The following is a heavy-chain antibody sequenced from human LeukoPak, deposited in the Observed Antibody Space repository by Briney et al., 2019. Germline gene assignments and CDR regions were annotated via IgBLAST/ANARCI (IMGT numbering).Heavy chain of an antibody. CDR2: IWYDGSNK. J-gene: IGHJ4*02. Sequence: GGSLRLSCAAPGFTFSSYGMHWVRQAPGKGLEWVAVIWYDGSNKYYADSVKGRFTISRDNSKNTLYLQMNSLRAEDTAVYYCARNDILTGMFDYWGQGTLVTVSS. V-gene: IGHV3-33*01. D-gene: IGHD3-9*01. CDR3: ARNDILTGMFDY. CDR1: GFTFSSYG.